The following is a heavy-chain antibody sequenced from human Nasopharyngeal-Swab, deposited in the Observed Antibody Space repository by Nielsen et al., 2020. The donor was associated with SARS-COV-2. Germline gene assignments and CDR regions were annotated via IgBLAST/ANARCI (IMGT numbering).Heavy chain of an antibody. CDR1: RFTFSNFW. J-gene: IGHJ6*02. CDR2: INQDGSQK. D-gene: IGHD6-6*01. CDR3: AKDWYRSSPGDLYYYYYGMDV. V-gene: IGHV3-7*01. Sequence: GESLKISCAASRFTFSNFWMHWVRQAPGKGLEWVANINQDGSQKYYVDSVKGRFTISRDNAKNSLYLQMNSLRAEDTAVYYCAKDWYRSSPGDLYYYYYGMDVWGQGTTVTVSS.